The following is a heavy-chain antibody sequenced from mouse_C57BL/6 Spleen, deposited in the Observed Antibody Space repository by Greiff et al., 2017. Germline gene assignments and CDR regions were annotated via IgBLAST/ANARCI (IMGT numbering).Heavy chain of an antibody. CDR2: IDPSDSET. CDR1: GYTFTSYW. J-gene: IGHJ2*01. CDR3: ARGSGTTVLAPSDY. V-gene: IGHV1-52*01. D-gene: IGHD1-1*01. Sequence: QVQLQQPGAELVRPGSSVKLSCKASGYTFTSYWMHWVKQRPIQGLEWIGNIDPSDSETHYNQKFKDKATLTVDKSSSTAYMPLSSLTSEDSAVYYYARGSGTTVLAPSDYWGQGTTLTVSS.